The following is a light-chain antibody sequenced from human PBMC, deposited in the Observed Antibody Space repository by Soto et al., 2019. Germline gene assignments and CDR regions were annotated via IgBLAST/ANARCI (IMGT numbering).Light chain of an antibody. J-gene: IGKJ3*01. CDR2: DAS. CDR1: QGISNY. Sequence: EFVLTQSPATLSLSPGERATLSCRASQGISNYLAWYQQKPGQAPRLLIYDASNRATGIPARFSGSGSGTDFPLTISSLEPEDSEVYYCQQRINWPPTFGPGTKVDIK. V-gene: IGKV3-11*01. CDR3: QQRINWPPT.